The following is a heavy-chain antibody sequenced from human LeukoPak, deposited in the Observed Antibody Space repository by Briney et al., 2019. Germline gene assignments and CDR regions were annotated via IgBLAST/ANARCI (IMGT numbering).Heavy chain of an antibody. D-gene: IGHD1-1*01. CDR2: INPNSGET. Sequence: ASVRVSCKASGYTLSGYYIHWVRQAPGQGLEWLGWINPNSGETNYAQKFQGRVTMTRDTSISTAYMELSRLRSDDTAVYYCARGVERTSYYYYYMDVWGKGTTVTVSS. CDR3: ARGVERTSYYYYYMDV. V-gene: IGHV1-2*02. CDR1: GYTLSGYY. J-gene: IGHJ6*03.